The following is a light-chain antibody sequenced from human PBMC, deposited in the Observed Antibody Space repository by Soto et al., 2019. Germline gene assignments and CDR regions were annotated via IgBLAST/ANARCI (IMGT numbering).Light chain of an antibody. CDR1: QSVSSN. CDR2: GAS. V-gene: IGKV3-15*01. J-gene: IGKJ1*01. CDR3: QHYNNWPPWT. Sequence: EIVMTQSPATLSVSPGERATLSCRASQSVSSNLAWYKQKPGQAPRLLISGASTSATCIPARFSGSGSVTDFTLTISSLQSEDFAVSDCQHYNNWPPWTFGQGTKVEIK.